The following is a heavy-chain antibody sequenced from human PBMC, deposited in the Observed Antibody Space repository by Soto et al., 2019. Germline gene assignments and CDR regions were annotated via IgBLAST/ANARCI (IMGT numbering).Heavy chain of an antibody. CDR2: IYPGDSDT. V-gene: IGHV5-51*01. J-gene: IGHJ4*02. D-gene: IGHD3-3*01. CDR1: GYSFTSYW. CDR3: ARRGLRFLEWLPLYYFDY. Sequence: GESLKISCKGSGYSFTSYWIGWVRQMPGKGLEWMGIIYPGDSDTRYSPSFQGQVTISADKSISTAYLQWSSLKASDTAMYYCARRGLRFLEWLPLYYFDYWGQGTLVTVSS.